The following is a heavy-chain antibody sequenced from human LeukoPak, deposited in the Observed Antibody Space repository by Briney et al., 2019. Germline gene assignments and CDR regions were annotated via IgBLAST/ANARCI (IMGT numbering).Heavy chain of an antibody. CDR2: IRSKAYGGTT. D-gene: IGHD4-11*01. Sequence: KAGGSLRLSCTASGFSFSDYGMTWFRQAPGKGLEWVGFIRSKAYGGTTEFAASVEGRFTISRDDSKSIAYLHVSGLKTADTAVYFCSRPGDYSSSSTIDFDYWGQGTLVTVSS. CDR1: GFSFSDYG. J-gene: IGHJ4*02. V-gene: IGHV3-49*05. CDR3: SRPGDYSSSSTIDFDY.